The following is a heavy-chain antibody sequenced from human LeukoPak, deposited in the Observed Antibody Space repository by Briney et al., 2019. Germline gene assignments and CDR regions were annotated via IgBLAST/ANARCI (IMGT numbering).Heavy chain of an antibody. CDR3: ARDAPYSNSWLGY. V-gene: IGHV4-4*07. J-gene: IGHJ4*02. CDR1: GGSISSSY. Sequence: SETLSLTCTVSGGSISSSYWSWIRQPAGKGLEWIGRIYTSGTTNYNPSLKSRVTMSVDTSKNQFSLKLSSATAADTAVYYCARDAPYSNSWLGYWGQGTLVTVSS. CDR2: IYTSGTT. D-gene: IGHD6-13*01.